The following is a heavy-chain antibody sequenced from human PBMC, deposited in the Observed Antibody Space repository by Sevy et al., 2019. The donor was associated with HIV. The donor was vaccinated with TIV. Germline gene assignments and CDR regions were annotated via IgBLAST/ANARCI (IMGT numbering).Heavy chain of an antibody. J-gene: IGHJ5*02. V-gene: IGHV2-5*01. CDR1: GFSLSTSGVG. Sequence: SGPTLVKPTQTLTLTCTFSGFSLSTSGVGVGWIRQPPGKALEWLARIYWNDDKRYSPSLKSRLTITKDTSKNQVVLTMTNMDPVDTATYYYAHSKYDSSDTDNWFDPWGQGTLVTVSS. CDR2: IYWNDDK. CDR3: AHSKYDSSDTDNWFDP. D-gene: IGHD3-22*01.